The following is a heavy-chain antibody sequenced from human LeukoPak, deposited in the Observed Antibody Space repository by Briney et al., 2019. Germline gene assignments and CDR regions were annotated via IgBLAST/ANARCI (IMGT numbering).Heavy chain of an antibody. CDR2: IISSSSYI. J-gene: IGHJ5*02. CDR1: GFTFISYS. CDR3: GRDRPECGGKSWFAP. V-gene: IGHV3-21*01. D-gene: IGHD4-23*01. Sequence: GGSLRLSCAASGFTFISYSMNWVRQAPGKGLEWVSSIISSSSYIYYADSVKGRFSISRDNAKNSLYLQLNSLRAADTSVYYRGRDRPECGGKSWFAPWREETRVTVSS.